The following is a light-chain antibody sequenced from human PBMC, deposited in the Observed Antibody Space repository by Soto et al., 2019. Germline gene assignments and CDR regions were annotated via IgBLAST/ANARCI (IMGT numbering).Light chain of an antibody. J-gene: IGLJ2*01. Sequence: QSVLTQPPSASGTPGQRVTISCSGSSSNIGSKTVNWYQQLPGTVPKLLIYNSYQRPSGVPDRFSGSKSGTSAALAISGLQSEDEAAYYCAASDASLNGSVFGAGTKLTVL. V-gene: IGLV1-44*01. CDR3: AASDASLNGSV. CDR2: NSY. CDR1: SSNIGSKT.